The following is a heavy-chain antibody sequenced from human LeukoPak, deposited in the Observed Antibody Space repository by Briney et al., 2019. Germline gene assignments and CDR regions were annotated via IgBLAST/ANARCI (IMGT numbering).Heavy chain of an antibody. Sequence: GGSLRLSCAASGFTFSTYGMHWVRQAPGKGLEWVAVVSYDGSNKYHADSVKGRFTISRDNSKNTLYLQMNSLRAEDTAVYYCAKPVDRYSSSWTYFDYWGQGTLVTVSS. V-gene: IGHV3-30*18. J-gene: IGHJ4*02. CDR2: VSYDGSNK. CDR1: GFTFSTYG. D-gene: IGHD6-13*01. CDR3: AKPVDRYSSSWTYFDY.